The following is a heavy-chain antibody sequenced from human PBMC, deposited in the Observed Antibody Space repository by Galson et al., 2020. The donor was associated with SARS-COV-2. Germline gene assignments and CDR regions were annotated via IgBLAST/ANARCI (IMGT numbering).Heavy chain of an antibody. V-gene: IGHV4-30-4*01. CDR1: GDSISSGDYY. D-gene: IGHD3-10*01. CDR2: IYYTGGA. Sequence: ASETLSLTCTVSGDSISSGDYYWFWIRQPPGKGLEWIGYIYYTGGAYYNPSLKSRVTISVDTSKNQFSLKLSSVTAADTAVYYCATLRYYGSGTYLSFFDYWGQGTLVTVSS. CDR3: ATLRYYGSGTYLSFFDY. J-gene: IGHJ4*02.